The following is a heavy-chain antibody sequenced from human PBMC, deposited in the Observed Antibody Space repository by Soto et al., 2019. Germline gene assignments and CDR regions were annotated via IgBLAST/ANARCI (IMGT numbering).Heavy chain of an antibody. CDR2: VFYTGFT. CDR3: ATSQKGYNWNYFDH. V-gene: IGHV4-39*01. CDR1: GASISGSYYY. D-gene: IGHD1-20*01. Sequence: SETLSLTCAVSGASISGSYYYWAWLRQSPGKGPEWIGSVFYTGFTSYNPSLESRVSVSVDTSKSQFSLKLSAVTAADTAVYYCATSQKGYNWNYFDHWRQGALVTVSS. J-gene: IGHJ4*02.